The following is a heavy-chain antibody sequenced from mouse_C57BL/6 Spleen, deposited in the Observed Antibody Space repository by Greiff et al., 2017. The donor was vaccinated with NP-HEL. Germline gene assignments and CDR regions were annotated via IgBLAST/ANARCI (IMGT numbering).Heavy chain of an antibody. J-gene: IGHJ3*01. CDR3: ARGVWDSSWFAY. V-gene: IGHV1-9*01. CDR2: ILPGSGST. CDR1: GYTFTGYW. Sequence: QVQLQQSGAELMKPGASVKLSCKATGYTFTGYWIEWVKQRPGHGLEWIGEILPGSGSTNYNEKFKGKATFTADTSSNTAYMQLSSLTTEDADIYYCARGVWDSSWFAYWGQGTLVTVSA. D-gene: IGHD4-1*01.